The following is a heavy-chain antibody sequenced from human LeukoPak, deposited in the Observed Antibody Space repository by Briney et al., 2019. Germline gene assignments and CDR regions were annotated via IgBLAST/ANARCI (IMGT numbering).Heavy chain of an antibody. V-gene: IGHV3-33*06. CDR3: AKRSRTEYYFDS. CDR1: GFTFSSYG. CDR2: IWYDGSNK. Sequence: GRSLRLSCAASGFTFSSYGMHWVRQAPGKGLEWVAVIWYDGSNKNYADSVKGRFAISRDNSKNTLYLQMNSLTAEDTAVYYCAKRSRTEYYFDSWGQGTLVTVSS. J-gene: IGHJ4*02.